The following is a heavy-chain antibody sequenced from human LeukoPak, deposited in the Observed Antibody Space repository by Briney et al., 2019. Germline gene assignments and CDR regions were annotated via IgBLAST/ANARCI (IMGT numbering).Heavy chain of an antibody. CDR1: GFTFSSYG. CDR2: ISYDGSNK. D-gene: IGHD3-16*01. J-gene: IGHJ4*02. CDR3: ANLGNY. V-gene: IGHV3-30*18. Sequence: GGSLGLSCAASGFTFSSYGMHWVRLAPGKGLEWVAVISYDGSNKYYADSVKGRFTISRDNSKNTLYLQMNSLRAEDTAVYYCANLGNYWGQGTLVTVSS.